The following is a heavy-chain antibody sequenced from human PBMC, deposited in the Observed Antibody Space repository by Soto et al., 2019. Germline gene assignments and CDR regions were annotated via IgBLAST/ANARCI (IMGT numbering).Heavy chain of an antibody. D-gene: IGHD3-10*01. CDR2: INHSGST. Sequence: SETLSLTCAVYGGSFSGYYWSWIRQPPGKGLEWIGEINHSGSTNYNPSLKSRVTISVDTSKNQFSLKLSSVTAADTAVYYCARGSVMVRPSDTVNWFDPWGQGTLVTVS. V-gene: IGHV4-34*01. CDR3: ARGSVMVRPSDTVNWFDP. J-gene: IGHJ5*02. CDR1: GGSFSGYY.